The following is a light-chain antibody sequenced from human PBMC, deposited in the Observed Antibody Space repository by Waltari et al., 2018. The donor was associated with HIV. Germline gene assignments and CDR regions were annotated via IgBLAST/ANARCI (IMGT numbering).Light chain of an antibody. CDR3: AAWDDSLNGVM. CDR2: NNK. V-gene: IGLV1-44*01. CDR1: SSNIGSNA. Sequence: QSLLTQPPSASGTPGQRVSISCSGSSSNIGSNAVNWYQQPPGTAPKLLIYNNKQRPSGVPDRFSGSKSGTSASLAISGLQSEDEAAYYCAAWDDSLNGVMFGGGTTLTVL. J-gene: IGLJ3*02.